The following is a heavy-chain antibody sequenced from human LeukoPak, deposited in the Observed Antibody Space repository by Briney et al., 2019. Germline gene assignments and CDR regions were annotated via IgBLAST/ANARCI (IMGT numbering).Heavy chain of an antibody. D-gene: IGHD3-9*01. CDR3: AKRGVTGYKEAFDY. CDR2: ISSSSSTI. J-gene: IGHJ4*02. CDR1: GFTFSDYY. V-gene: IGHV3-11*01. Sequence: GGSLRLSCAASGFTFSDYYMSWIRQAPGKGLEWVSYISSSSSTIYYADSVKGRFTISRDNAENSLYLQMNSLRAEDTAVYYCAKRGVTGYKEAFDYWGQGTLVTVSS.